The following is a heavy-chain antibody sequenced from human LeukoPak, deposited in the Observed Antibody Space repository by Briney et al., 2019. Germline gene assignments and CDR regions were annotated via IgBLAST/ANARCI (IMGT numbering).Heavy chain of an antibody. Sequence: SETLSLTCTVSGGSINSYYWSWIRQPPGKGLEWIGYIYYSGSTNYNPSLKSRVTISVDTSKNQFSLKLSSVTAADTAVYYCASTLYSSGWYNWFDPWGQGTLVTVSS. CDR2: IYYSGST. V-gene: IGHV4-59*08. CDR3: ASTLYSSGWYNWFDP. D-gene: IGHD6-19*01. CDR1: GGSINSYY. J-gene: IGHJ5*02.